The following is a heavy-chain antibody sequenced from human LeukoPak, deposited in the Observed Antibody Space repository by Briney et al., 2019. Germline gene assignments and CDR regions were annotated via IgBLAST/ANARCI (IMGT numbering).Heavy chain of an antibody. CDR2: ISYDGSNK. D-gene: IGHD3-10*01. Sequence: GGSLRLSCAASGFTFSSYAMHWVRQAPGKGLEWVAVISYDGSNKYYADSVKGRFTISRDNAKNSLYLQMNSLRVEDTAVYYCARVAKYYYGSETYYFFEHWGQGTPVTASS. J-gene: IGHJ4*02. CDR3: ARVAKYYYGSETYYFFEH. V-gene: IGHV3-30*04. CDR1: GFTFSSYA.